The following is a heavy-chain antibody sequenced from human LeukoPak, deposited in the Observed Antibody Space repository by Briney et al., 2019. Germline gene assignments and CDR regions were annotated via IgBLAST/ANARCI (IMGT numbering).Heavy chain of an antibody. CDR1: GYTFTSYG. J-gene: IGHJ5*02. CDR2: ISAYNGNT. Sequence: ASVKVSCKASGYTFTSYGISWVRQAPGQGLEWMGWISAYNGNTNYAQKLQGRVTIIADEPTSTVYMELSGLRSEDTAVYYCAFRGPMIDQRNWFDPWGQGTQVTVSS. V-gene: IGHV1-18*01. D-gene: IGHD2-21*01. CDR3: AFRGPMIDQRNWFDP.